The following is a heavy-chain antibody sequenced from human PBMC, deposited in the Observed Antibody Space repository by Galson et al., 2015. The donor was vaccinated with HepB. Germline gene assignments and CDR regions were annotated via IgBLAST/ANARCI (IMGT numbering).Heavy chain of an antibody. D-gene: IGHD3-22*01. CDR3: ARGTPYNFDTSGYFPLYYLDY. CDR1: GFTVSSNY. Sequence: SLRLSCAASGFTVSSNYMSWVRQAPGKGLEWVSVIYGGGSKYYADSVKGRFSISRDNSKNPLSLQMSSLRAEDTAVYYCARGTPYNFDTSGYFPLYYLDYWGQGTLVTVSS. V-gene: IGHV3-66*02. J-gene: IGHJ4*02. CDR2: IYGGGSK.